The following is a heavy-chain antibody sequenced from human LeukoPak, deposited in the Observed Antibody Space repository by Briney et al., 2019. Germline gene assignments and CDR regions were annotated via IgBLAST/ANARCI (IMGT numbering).Heavy chain of an antibody. Sequence: PSETLSLTCTVSGGSISSYYWNWIRQPPGKGLEWIGYNYYSGSTNYNPSLKSRVTISVDTSKNQFSLKLSSVTAADTAVYYCARGGWYPESFQHWGQGALVTVSS. CDR2: NYYSGST. CDR1: GGSISSYY. D-gene: IGHD6-19*01. V-gene: IGHV4-59*01. CDR3: ARGGWYPESFQH. J-gene: IGHJ1*01.